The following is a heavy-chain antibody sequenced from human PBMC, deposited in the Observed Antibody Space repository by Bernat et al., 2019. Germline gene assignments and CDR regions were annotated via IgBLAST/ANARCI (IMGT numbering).Heavy chain of an antibody. J-gene: IGHJ3*02. D-gene: IGHD1-26*01. Sequence: QLQLQESGPGLVKPSETLSLTCTVSGGSISSSSFYWGWIRQPPGKGLEWIGTIYYSGNIYYNPSLKSRVTISVDTSKNQFSLKLSSVTAADTAVYYCAKDRLSGSWEVDAFDIWGQGTMVTVSS. CDR1: GGSISSSSFY. V-gene: IGHV4-39*02. CDR3: AKDRLSGSWEVDAFDI. CDR2: IYYSGNI.